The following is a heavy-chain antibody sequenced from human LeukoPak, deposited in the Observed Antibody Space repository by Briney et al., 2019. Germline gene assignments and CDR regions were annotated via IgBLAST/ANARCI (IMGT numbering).Heavy chain of an antibody. V-gene: IGHV4-59*01. D-gene: IGHD3-10*01. Sequence: SETLSLTCTVSGGSISSYYWSWIRQPPGKGLEWIGYIHYSGSTKYKSSLKSRVTISVDTSKNQFSLKLNSVTAADTAVYYCARGKEVITMLRGLKPGYYFDYWGQGTLVTVSS. CDR1: GGSISSYY. CDR2: IHYSGST. CDR3: ARGKEVITMLRGLKPGYYFDY. J-gene: IGHJ4*02.